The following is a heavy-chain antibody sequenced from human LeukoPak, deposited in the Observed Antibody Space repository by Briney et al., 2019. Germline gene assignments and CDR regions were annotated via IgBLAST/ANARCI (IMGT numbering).Heavy chain of an antibody. CDR2: IGTAGDT. CDR3: ARAYLSGSYPLAAFDI. CDR1: GFTFSSYD. J-gene: IGHJ3*02. Sequence: GGSLRLSCAASGFTFSSYDMHWVRQATGKGLEWVSAIGTAGDTYYPGSVKGRFTISRENAKNSLYLQMNSLRAGDTAVYYCARAYLSGSYPLAAFDIWGQGTMVTVFS. D-gene: IGHD1-26*01. V-gene: IGHV3-13*01.